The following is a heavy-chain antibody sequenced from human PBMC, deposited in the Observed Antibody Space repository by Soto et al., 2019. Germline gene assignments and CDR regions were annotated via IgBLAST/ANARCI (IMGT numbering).Heavy chain of an antibody. CDR1: GYTFTSYA. V-gene: IGHV1-3*01. Sequence: ASVKVSCKVSGYTFTSYAMHWVRQAPGQRLEWMGWINAGNGNTKYSQKFQGRVTITRDTSASTAYMELSSLRSEGTAVYYCAAAPYDFWNYYGMDVWGQGTTVTVSS. D-gene: IGHD3-3*01. CDR3: AAAPYDFWNYYGMDV. J-gene: IGHJ6*02. CDR2: INAGNGNT.